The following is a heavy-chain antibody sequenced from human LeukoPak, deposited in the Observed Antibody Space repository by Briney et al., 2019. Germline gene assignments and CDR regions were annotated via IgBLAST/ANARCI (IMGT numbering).Heavy chain of an antibody. V-gene: IGHV3-23*01. CDR2: ISGSGGST. Sequence: GSLRLSCAASGFTFSSYAMSWVRQAPGKGLEWVSAISGSGGSTYYADPVKGRFTISRDNSKNTLYLQMNSLRAEDTAVYYCTKDDGYYDSSGSFLFDSWGQGTLVTVSS. CDR3: TKDDGYYDSSGSFLFDS. CDR1: GFTFSSYA. D-gene: IGHD3-22*01. J-gene: IGHJ4*02.